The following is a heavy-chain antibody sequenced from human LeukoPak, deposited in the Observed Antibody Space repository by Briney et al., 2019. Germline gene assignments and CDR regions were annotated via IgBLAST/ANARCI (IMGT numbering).Heavy chain of an antibody. J-gene: IGHJ1*01. CDR2: IWYDGSNK. CDR1: GFTFSNYG. D-gene: IGHD5-18*01. CDR3: ARDASDTAMVGYFQH. V-gene: IGHV3-33*01. Sequence: QAGGSLRLSCAAPGFTFSNYGMHWVRQAPGKGLEWVAVIWYDGSNKYYADSVKGRFTISRDNSKIILYLQINSLRAEDTAVYYCARDASDTAMVGYFQHWGQGTLVTVSS.